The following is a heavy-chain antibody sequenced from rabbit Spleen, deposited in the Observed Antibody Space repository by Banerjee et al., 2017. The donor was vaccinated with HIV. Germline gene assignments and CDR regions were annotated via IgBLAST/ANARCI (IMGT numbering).Heavy chain of an antibody. V-gene: IGHV1S45*01. CDR3: ARDSQYAAYAGFGYATLDYGMDL. Sequence: QEQLVESGGGLVQPGGSLTLTCTASGFSFSSRYYMCWVRQAPGKGLEWIGCIYAGSTGNTYYASWAKGRFTISKTSSTTVTLQMTSLTAADTATYFCARDSQYAAYAGFGYATLDYGMDLWGQGTLVTVS. D-gene: IGHD6-1*01. CDR1: GFSFSSRYY. J-gene: IGHJ6*01. CDR2: IYAGSTGNT.